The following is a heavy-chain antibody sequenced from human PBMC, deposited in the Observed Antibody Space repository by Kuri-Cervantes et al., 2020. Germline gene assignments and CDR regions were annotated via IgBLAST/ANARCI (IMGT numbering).Heavy chain of an antibody. D-gene: IGHD4-11*01. Sequence: GESLKISCAASGFTFSDYYMSWIRQAPGKGLEWVSYISSSGSTIYYADSVKGRFTISRDNAKSSLYLQMNSLRAEDTAVYYCAKDRKDYSNYVAEYFQHWGQGTLVTVSS. CDR3: AKDRKDYSNYVAEYFQH. CDR2: ISSSGSTI. CDR1: GFTFSDYY. J-gene: IGHJ1*01. V-gene: IGHV3-11*04.